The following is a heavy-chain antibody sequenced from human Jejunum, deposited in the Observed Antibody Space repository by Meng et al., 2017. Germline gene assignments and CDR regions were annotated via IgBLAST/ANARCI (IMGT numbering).Heavy chain of an antibody. CDR1: GGSVSSGSYY. J-gene: IGHJ4*02. V-gene: IGHV4-61*01. Sequence: QGQLQESGPGLVRPSETLSLTCTVSGGSVSSGSYYWSWIRQPPGKGLEWIGYIYYGGTTNYNPSLKSRVTISADTSKNQFSLKLSSVTAADTAAYYCARGSRGYSYGWGQGTLVTVSS. CDR2: IYYGGTT. CDR3: ARGSRGYSYG. D-gene: IGHD5-18*01.